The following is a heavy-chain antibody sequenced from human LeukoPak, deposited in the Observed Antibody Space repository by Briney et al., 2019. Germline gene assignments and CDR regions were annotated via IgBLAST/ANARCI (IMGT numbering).Heavy chain of an antibody. CDR2: INHSGST. J-gene: IGHJ3*02. CDR3: ARGVNNWNIDVSDI. V-gene: IGHV4-34*01. Sequence: SETLSLTCAVYGGSFSGYYWSWIRQPPGKGLEWIGEINHSGSTNYNPSLKSRVTISVDTSKNQFSLKLSSVTAAETAVYFCARGVNNWNIDVSDIWGQGTMVTVSS. D-gene: IGHD1/OR15-1a*01. CDR1: GGSFSGYY.